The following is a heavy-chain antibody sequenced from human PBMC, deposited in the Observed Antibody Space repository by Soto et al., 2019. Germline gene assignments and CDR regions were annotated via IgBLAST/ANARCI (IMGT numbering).Heavy chain of an antibody. J-gene: IGHJ2*01. V-gene: IGHV1-69*12. CDR1: GGTFSSYA. CDR2: IIPIFGTA. D-gene: IGHD6-19*01. Sequence: QVQLVQSGAEVKKPGSSVKVSCKASGGTFSSYAISWVRQAPGQGLEWMGGIIPIFGTANYAQKFQGRVTIXXDXSXXTAYMELSSLRSEDTAVYYCARRTVAGSRYWYFDLWGRGTLVTVSS. CDR3: ARRTVAGSRYWYFDL.